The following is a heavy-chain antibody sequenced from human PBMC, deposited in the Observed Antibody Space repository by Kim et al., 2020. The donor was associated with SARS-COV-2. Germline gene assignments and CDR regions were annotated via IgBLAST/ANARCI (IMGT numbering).Heavy chain of an antibody. CDR1: GGSFSEFK. J-gene: IGHJ6*02. CDR2: INHSGST. V-gene: IGHV4-34*01. D-gene: IGHD2-2*02. CDR3: ARGRAGVVPAPILGLGPFYDYYALDV. Sequence: SETLSLTCAVYGGSFSEFKWSWIRQPPGKGLEWIGEINHSGSTNVRPSLKSRISISLDTSKSQFSLRLKSMTATDTAVYYCARGRAGVVPAPILGLGPFYDYYALDVWGRGTPVAVSS.